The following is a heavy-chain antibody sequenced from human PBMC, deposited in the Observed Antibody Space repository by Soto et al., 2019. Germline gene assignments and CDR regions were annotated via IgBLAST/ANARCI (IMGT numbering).Heavy chain of an antibody. Sequence: VGSLRLSCAASGFTFSSYGMHWVRQAPGKGLEWVAVIWYDGSNKYYADSVKGRFTISRDNSKNTLYLQMDSLRAEDTAVYYCARGQSSYYDFWSGYAPGFDYCGQRTLVTVSS. J-gene: IGHJ4*02. CDR3: ARGQSSYYDFWSGYAPGFDY. CDR1: GFTFSSYG. V-gene: IGHV3-33*01. CDR2: IWYDGSNK. D-gene: IGHD3-3*01.